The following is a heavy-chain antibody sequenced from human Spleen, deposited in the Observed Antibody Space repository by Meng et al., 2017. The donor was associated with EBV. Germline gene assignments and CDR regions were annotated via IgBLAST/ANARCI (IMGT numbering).Heavy chain of an antibody. CDR3: ARGGVLSEFYYFDY. V-gene: IGHV3-21*01. J-gene: IGHJ4*02. Sequence: EVQLVESGGGLVKPGGSLRLSCVVSGFSISSYSMSWVRQAPGKGLQWVSSISTTSAYIHYADSLKGRFTISRDNAKSSLYLQMNSLRAEDTAVYYCARGGVLSEFYYFDYWGQGSLVTVSS. CDR1: GFSISSYS. CDR2: ISTTSAYI. D-gene: IGHD3-10*01.